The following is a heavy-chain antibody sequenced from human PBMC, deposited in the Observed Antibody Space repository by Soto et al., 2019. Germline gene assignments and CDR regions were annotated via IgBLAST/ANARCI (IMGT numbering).Heavy chain of an antibody. CDR2: ISASGTKT. CDR3: ARGRLRRNWFDP. D-gene: IGHD5-12*01. CDR1: GFTFSDYF. V-gene: IGHV3-11*01. Sequence: QVQLVESGGTVVKPGGSLRLSCAASGFTFSDYFLSWMRQAPGKGLEWVSYISASGTKTYHADSVKGRFAISRDNARNSVYLQMTGLRAEDTAVYFCARGRLRRNWFDPWGQGNLVTVSS. J-gene: IGHJ5*02.